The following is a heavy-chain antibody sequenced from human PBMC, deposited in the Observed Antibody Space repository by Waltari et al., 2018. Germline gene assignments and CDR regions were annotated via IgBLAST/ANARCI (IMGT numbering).Heavy chain of an antibody. V-gene: IGHV1-2*02. Sequence: QVQLVQSGAEVKKPGASVKVSCKASGYTFTGYYMPWVRQAPGQGLEWMGWINPNSGGTNYAQKFQGRVTMTRDTSISTAYMELSRLRSDDTAVYYCASVLEQAYTDSDWFDSWGQGTLVTVSS. CDR2: INPNSGGT. CDR1: GYTFTGYY. J-gene: IGHJ5*01. D-gene: IGHD2-21*01. CDR3: ASVLEQAYTDSDWFDS.